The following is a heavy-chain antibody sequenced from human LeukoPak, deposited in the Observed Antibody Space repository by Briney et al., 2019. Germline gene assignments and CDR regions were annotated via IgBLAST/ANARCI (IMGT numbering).Heavy chain of an antibody. J-gene: IGHJ4*02. Sequence: KTSETLSLTCTVSGGSISSYYWSWIRQPPGKGLEWIGYIYYSGSTNYNPSLKSRVTISVDTSKNQFSLKLSSVTAADTAVYYCARGRSDFWSGYSFLFDYWGQGTLVTVSS. V-gene: IGHV4-59*12. CDR2: IYYSGST. D-gene: IGHD3-3*01. CDR3: ARGRSDFWSGYSFLFDY. CDR1: GGSISSYY.